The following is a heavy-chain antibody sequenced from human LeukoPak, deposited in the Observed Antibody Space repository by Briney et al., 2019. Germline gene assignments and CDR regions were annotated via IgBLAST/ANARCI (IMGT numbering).Heavy chain of an antibody. CDR1: GGSISSRRYY. D-gene: IGHD2-15*01. J-gene: IGHJ5*02. V-gene: IGHV4-61*01. CDR2: IYYSGST. Sequence: SETLSLTCTVSGGSISSRRYYWGWIRQPPGKGLEWIGYIYYSGSTNYNPSLKSRVTISVDTSKNQFSLKLSSVTAADTAVYYCARSAVVVVAATYNDALYLYNWFDPWGQGTLVTVSS. CDR3: ARSAVVVVAATYNDALYLYNWFDP.